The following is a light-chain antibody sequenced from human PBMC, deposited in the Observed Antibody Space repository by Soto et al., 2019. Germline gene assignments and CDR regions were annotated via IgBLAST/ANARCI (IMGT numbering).Light chain of an antibody. Sequence: QSVLTQPPSVSGAPGQRVTISCTGSSSNIGAGYDVHWYQQLPGTAPKVLIYGNSNRPAGVPDRFSGSKSGTSASLAITGLQAEDDADYYCQSYDSSLSGSVVFGGGTKLTVL. CDR3: QSYDSSLSGSVV. CDR1: SSNIGAGYD. J-gene: IGLJ2*01. CDR2: GNS. V-gene: IGLV1-40*01.